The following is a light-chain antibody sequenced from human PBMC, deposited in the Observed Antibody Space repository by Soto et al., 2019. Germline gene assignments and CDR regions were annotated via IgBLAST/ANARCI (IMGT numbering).Light chain of an antibody. J-gene: IGLJ2*01. CDR2: EDD. CDR3: QSYDSTLLV. Sequence: NFMLTQPHSESESPGKTVTIYCTRSSGSIASSFVQWYQLRPGSSPTTVIYEDDQRTAGVPDRFSGSVDTSSNSASLTISGLETEDEADYFCQSYDSTLLVFGGGTKVTVL. V-gene: IGLV6-57*01. CDR1: SGSIASSF.